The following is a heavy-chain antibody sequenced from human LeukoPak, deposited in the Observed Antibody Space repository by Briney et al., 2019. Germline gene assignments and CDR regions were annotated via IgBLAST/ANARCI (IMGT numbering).Heavy chain of an antibody. CDR1: GGSISSSSYY. D-gene: IGHD6-13*01. CDR3: ARVQRQQLVFDY. J-gene: IGHJ4*02. Sequence: PSETLSLTCTVSGGSISSSSYYWGWIRQPPGKGLEWIGSTYYSGSTYYNPSLKSRVTISVDTSKNQFSLKLSSVTAADTAVYYCARVQRQQLVFDYWGQGTLVTVSS. CDR2: TYYSGST. V-gene: IGHV4-39*07.